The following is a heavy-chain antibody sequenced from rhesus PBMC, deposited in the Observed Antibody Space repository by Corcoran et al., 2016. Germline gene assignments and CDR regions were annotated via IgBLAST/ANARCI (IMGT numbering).Heavy chain of an antibody. CDR3: ARAVYWYFDL. Sequence: QVHLQESGPGLVKPSETLSLTCAVSGYSIRSAYGWDWIRQPPGKGLDWIGQSFGGTGSTYYNPTLKSRVTVSKDTSKNQFSLKLRSVTAADTAVYYCARAVYWYFDLRGPGSPITISS. V-gene: IGHV4-127*01. CDR2: SFGGTGST. J-gene: IGHJ2*01. CDR1: GYSIRSAYG.